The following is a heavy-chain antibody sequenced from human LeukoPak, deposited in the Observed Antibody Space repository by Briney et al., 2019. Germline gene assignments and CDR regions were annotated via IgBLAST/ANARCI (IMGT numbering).Heavy chain of an antibody. V-gene: IGHV4-34*01. J-gene: IGHJ4*02. CDR2: INHSGST. Sequence: PSETLSLTCAVYGGSFSGYYWSWIRQPPGKGLEWIGEINHSGSTNYNPSLKSRVTISVDTSKNQFSLKLRSVTAADTAVYYCARVTGYVIEDNFDYWGQGTLVTVSS. D-gene: IGHD2-15*01. CDR3: ARVTGYVIEDNFDY. CDR1: GGSFSGYY.